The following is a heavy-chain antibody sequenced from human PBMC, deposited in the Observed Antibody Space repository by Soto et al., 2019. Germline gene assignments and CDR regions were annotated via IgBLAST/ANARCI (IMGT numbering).Heavy chain of an antibody. CDR3: ARPYDFWSGYYNFDP. Sequence: ASVKVSCKASGYTFTGYYMHWVRQAPGQGLEWMGWINPNSGGTNYAQKFQGRVTMTRDTSISTAYMELSRLRSDDTAVYYCARPYDFWSGYYNFDPXGQGTMVTVS. D-gene: IGHD3-3*01. CDR2: INPNSGGT. CDR1: GYTFTGYY. V-gene: IGHV1-2*02. J-gene: IGHJ5*02.